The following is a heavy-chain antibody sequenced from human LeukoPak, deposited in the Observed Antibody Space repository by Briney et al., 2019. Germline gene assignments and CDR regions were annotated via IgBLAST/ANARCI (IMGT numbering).Heavy chain of an antibody. CDR1: GGSFSSYY. D-gene: IGHD1-26*01. CDR2: INHSGST. V-gene: IGHV4-34*01. J-gene: IGHJ4*02. Sequence: SETLSLTCAVYGGSFSSYYWSWIRQPPGKGLEWIGEINHSGSTNYNPSLKSRVTISVDTSKNQFSLKLSSVTAADTAVYYCASSWELPIDYWGQGTLVTVSS. CDR3: ASSWELPIDY.